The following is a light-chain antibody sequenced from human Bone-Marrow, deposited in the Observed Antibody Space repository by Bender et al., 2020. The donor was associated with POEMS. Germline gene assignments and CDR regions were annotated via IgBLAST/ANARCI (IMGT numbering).Light chain of an antibody. CDR1: NIGSQS. CDR2: YDR. V-gene: IGLV3-21*01. CDR3: QVWQTVNDHRIAM. Sequence: SFVLTQPPSVSVAPGQTATITCGGTNIGSQSVHWYQQRPGQAPVLAISYDRDRPSGIPERFSGSNSENTATLTITRVEAGDEADFYCQVWQTVNDHRIAMFGGGTKLTVL. J-gene: IGLJ3*02.